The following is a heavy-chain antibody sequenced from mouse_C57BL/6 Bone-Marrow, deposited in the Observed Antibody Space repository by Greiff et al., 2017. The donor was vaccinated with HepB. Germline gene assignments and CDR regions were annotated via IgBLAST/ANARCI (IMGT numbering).Heavy chain of an antibody. CDR2: IYPRSGNT. J-gene: IGHJ1*03. CDR3: ARATSPYGGYCYFDV. Sequence: VQLQQSGAELARPGASVKLSCKASGYTFTSYGISWVKQRTGQGLEWIGEIYPRSGNTYYNEKFKGKATLTEDKSSSTAYMELRSLTSEDSAVYFCARATSPYGGYCYFDVWGTGTTVTVSS. D-gene: IGHD1-1*02. CDR1: GYTFTSYG. V-gene: IGHV1-81*01.